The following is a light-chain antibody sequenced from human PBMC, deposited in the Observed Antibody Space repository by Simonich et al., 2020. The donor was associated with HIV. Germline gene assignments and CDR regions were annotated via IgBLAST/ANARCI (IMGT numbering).Light chain of an antibody. Sequence: DIVLTQSPDSLAVSLGERATINCKSSQSVLYSSNNKNYLAWYHQKPGKPPKLLIYWASTRESGVPDRFSGSGSGTDFTLTISSLQAEDVAVYYCQQYYSTPPTFGQGTKVEIK. CDR3: QQYYSTPPT. J-gene: IGKJ1*01. CDR1: QSVLYSSNNKNY. CDR2: WAS. V-gene: IGKV4-1*01.